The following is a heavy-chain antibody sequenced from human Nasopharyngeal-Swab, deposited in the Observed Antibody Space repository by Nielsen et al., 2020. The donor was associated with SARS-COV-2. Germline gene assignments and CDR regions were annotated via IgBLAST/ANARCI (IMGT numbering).Heavy chain of an antibody. CDR3: ARDDIAAADYYFDY. Sequence: GGSLRLSCGASGFTVSSNYMNWVRQAPGKGLEWVSVIYNDGNTYYADSVKGRFTISRDNSKNTLYLQMNSLRVEDTAVYYCARDDIAAADYYFDYWGQGTLVTVSS. J-gene: IGHJ4*02. V-gene: IGHV3-53*01. CDR2: IYNDGNT. CDR1: GFTVSSNY. D-gene: IGHD6-13*01.